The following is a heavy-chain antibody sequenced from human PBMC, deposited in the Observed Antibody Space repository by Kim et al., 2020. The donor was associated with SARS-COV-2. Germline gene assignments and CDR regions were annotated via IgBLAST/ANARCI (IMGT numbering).Heavy chain of an antibody. J-gene: IGHJ4*02. D-gene: IGHD6-19*01. CDR3: ARAYSSGWAYFDY. Sequence: YADSVRGRFTISRDKAKNALYLQKNSRRAEDTAVYYCARAYSSGWAYFDYWGQGTLVTVSS. V-gene: IGHV3-21*01.